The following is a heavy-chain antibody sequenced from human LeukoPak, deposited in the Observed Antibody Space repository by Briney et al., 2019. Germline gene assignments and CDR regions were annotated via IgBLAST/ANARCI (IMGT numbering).Heavy chain of an antibody. V-gene: IGHV1-46*01. CDR2: INPSGGST. CDR1: GYTFTSYY. D-gene: IGHD5-18*01. J-gene: IGHJ4*02. CDR3: ARELQLDTAMVPFDY. Sequence: WASVKVSCKASGYTFTSYYMHWVRQAPGQGLEWMGIINPSGGSTSYAQKFQGRVTMTRDTSTSTVYMELSSLRSEDTAVHYCARELQLDTAMVPFDYWGQGTLVTVSS.